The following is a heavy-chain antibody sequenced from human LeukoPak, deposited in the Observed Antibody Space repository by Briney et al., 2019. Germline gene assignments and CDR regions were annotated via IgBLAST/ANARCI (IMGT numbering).Heavy chain of an antibody. D-gene: IGHD2-2*01. CDR2: IIPILGIA. J-gene: IGHJ6*02. CDR3: AXXXXXXXXTSCYRLDYYYYGMDV. Sequence: SVKVSCKASGGTFSSYAISWVRQAPGQGLEWMGRIIPILGIANYAQKFQGRVTITADKSTSTAYMELSSLRSEDTAVYYCAXXXXXXXXTSCYRLDYYYYGMDVWGQGTTVTVSS. V-gene: IGHV1-69*04. CDR1: GGTFSSYA.